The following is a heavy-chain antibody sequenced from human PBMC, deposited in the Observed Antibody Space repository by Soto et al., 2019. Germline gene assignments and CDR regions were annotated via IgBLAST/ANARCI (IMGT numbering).Heavy chain of an antibody. V-gene: IGHV1-8*01. D-gene: IGHD3-10*01. CDR2: MNPNSGNT. Sequence: ASVTVSSKASGYTFTSYDINWVRQAPGQGLEWMGWMNPNSGNTGYAQKFQGRVTMTRNTSISTAYMELSSLRSEDTAVYYCARNDYGSGTDAFDIWGQGTMVTVSS. CDR3: ARNDYGSGTDAFDI. CDR1: GYTFTSYD. J-gene: IGHJ3*02.